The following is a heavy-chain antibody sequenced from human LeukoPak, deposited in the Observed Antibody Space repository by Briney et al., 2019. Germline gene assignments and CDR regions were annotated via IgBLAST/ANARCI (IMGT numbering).Heavy chain of an antibody. J-gene: IGHJ5*02. CDR3: ARTYYDFWSGYYTRPYNWFDP. CDR2: ISGSGGST. V-gene: IGHV3-23*01. D-gene: IGHD3-3*01. CDR1: GFTFSSYA. Sequence: GGSLRLSCAASGFTFSSYAMSWVRQAPGKGLEWVSAISGSGGSTYYADSVKGRFTISRDNSKNTLYLQMNSLRAEDTAVYYCARTYYDFWSGYYTRPYNWFDPWGQGTLVTVSS.